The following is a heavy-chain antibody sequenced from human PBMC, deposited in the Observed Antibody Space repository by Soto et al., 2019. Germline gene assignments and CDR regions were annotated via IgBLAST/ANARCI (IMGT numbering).Heavy chain of an antibody. CDR1: GGSFSGYY. CDR3: ARGAGSHRLDYYGMDV. V-gene: IGHV4-34*01. J-gene: IGHJ6*02. CDR2: INHSGST. D-gene: IGHD3-10*01. Sequence: SETLSLTCAVYGGSFSGYYLSWIRQPPGKGLEWIGEINHSGSTNYNPSLKSRVTIPVDTSKNQFSLKLSSVTAADTAVYYCARGAGSHRLDYYGMDVWGQGTTVTVSS.